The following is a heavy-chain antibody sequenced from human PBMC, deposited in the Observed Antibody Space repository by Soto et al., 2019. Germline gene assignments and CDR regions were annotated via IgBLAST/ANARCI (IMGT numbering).Heavy chain of an antibody. CDR3: ARTHGGYSYGIHCALDC. V-gene: IGHV1-69*13. Sequence: SVKVSCKASGGTFSSYAISWVRQAPGQGLEWMGGIIPIFGTTNYAQKFQGRVTITADESTSTAYMELSSLRSEDTAVYYCARTHGGYSYGIHCALDCWGQGTLVSVPS. CDR1: GGTFSSYA. CDR2: IIPIFGTT. D-gene: IGHD5-18*01. J-gene: IGHJ4*02.